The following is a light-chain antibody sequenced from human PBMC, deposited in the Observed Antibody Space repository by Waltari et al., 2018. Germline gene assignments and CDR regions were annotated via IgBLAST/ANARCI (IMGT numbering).Light chain of an antibody. V-gene: IGLV2-14*03. Sequence: QSALTQPASVSGSPGQSITISCTGTSRDVGGYNYFSWYQQHPGKAPKLMIYDVSNRPSGVSNRFSGSKSGNTASLTISGLQAEDEADYYCSSYTSSSTPVFGGGTKLTVL. J-gene: IGLJ3*02. CDR2: DVS. CDR1: SRDVGGYNY. CDR3: SSYTSSSTPV.